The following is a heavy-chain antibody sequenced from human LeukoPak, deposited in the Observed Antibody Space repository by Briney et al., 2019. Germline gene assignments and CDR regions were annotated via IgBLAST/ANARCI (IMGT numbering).Heavy chain of an antibody. D-gene: IGHD3-22*01. CDR2: INGRGGST. J-gene: IGHJ4*02. CDR3: AKRGVVIRVILVGFHKEAYYFDS. V-gene: IGHV3-23*01. Sequence: GGPLRLSCAVSGISLSNYGMSWVREAPGKGLECVAGINGRGGSTNYPDSVKGRFTICRDNPKNTLYLPMNRLRAEDTAVSFCAKRGVVIRVILVGFHKEAYYFDSWGQGALVTVSS. CDR1: GISLSNYG.